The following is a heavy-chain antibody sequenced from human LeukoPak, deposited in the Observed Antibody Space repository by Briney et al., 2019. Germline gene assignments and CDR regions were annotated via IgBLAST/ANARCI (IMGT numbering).Heavy chain of an antibody. V-gene: IGHV3-74*01. D-gene: IGHD5-18*01. Sequence: GGSLRLSCAASGFTFSSFWMHWVRQAPGKGLVWVSRINTDGSSTDYADSVKGRFTISRDNAKNSLYLQMNSLRAEDTAVYYCARGTAMVRPLFDYWGQGTLVTVSS. CDR1: GFTFSSFW. CDR2: INTDGSST. J-gene: IGHJ4*02. CDR3: ARGTAMVRPLFDY.